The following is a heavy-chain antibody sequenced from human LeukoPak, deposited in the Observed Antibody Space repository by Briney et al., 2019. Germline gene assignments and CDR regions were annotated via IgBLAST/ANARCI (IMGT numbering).Heavy chain of an antibody. J-gene: IGHJ4*02. V-gene: IGHV4-4*02. CDR3: AREVGGDFDALDY. Sequence: PSGTLSLTCAVSGGSIRSGNWWGWVRQPPGKGLQWIGEIFHSGSTNYNPSLKSRVTISVDNSKNQLSLTLTSVTAADTAVYCAREVGGDFDALDYWGQGTLVTVSS. D-gene: IGHD4-17*01. CDR2: IFHSGST. CDR1: GGSIRSGNW.